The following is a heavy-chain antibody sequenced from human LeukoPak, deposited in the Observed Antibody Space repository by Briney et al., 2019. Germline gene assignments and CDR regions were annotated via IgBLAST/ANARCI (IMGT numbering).Heavy chain of an antibody. J-gene: IGHJ3*02. CDR3: AVPAAHNDAFDI. Sequence: ASVKVSCKASGYTFTSYDINWVRQATGQGLEWTGWMNPNSGNTGYAQKFQGRVTITRNTSISTAYMELSSLRSEDTAVYYCAVPAAHNDAFDIWGQGTMVTVSS. D-gene: IGHD2-2*01. CDR2: MNPNSGNT. V-gene: IGHV1-8*03. CDR1: GYTFTSYD.